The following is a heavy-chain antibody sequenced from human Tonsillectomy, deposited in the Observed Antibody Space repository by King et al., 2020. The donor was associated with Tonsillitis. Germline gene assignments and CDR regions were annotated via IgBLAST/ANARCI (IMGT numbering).Heavy chain of an antibody. CDR2: IYPGDSET. CDR1: GYSFTNYW. V-gene: IGHV5-51*01. J-gene: IGHJ3*02. Sequence: QLVQSGAEVKKPGGSVKLSCKGAGYSFTNYWIGWVRQMPGKGLEWVGVIYPGDSETRYSPSFQGQVTISADKSIRIVYLQWSSLRASDTAMYYCARHPVVPPRGRQATFAFDIWGQGTMVTVSS. CDR3: ARHPVVPPRGRQATFAFDI. D-gene: IGHD1-26*01.